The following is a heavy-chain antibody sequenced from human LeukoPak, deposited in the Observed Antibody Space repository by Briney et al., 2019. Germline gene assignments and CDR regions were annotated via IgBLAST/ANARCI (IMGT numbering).Heavy chain of an antibody. Sequence: ASVKVSCKASGYTFTSYYMHWVRQAPGQGLEWMGIINPSGGSTSYAQKFQGRVTMTRDTSTSTDYMELSSLRSEDTAVYYCARGDGYDSSGTSSQFDPWGQGTLVTVSS. CDR2: INPSGGST. CDR1: GYTFTSYY. D-gene: IGHD3-22*01. CDR3: ARGDGYDSSGTSSQFDP. J-gene: IGHJ5*02. V-gene: IGHV1-46*01.